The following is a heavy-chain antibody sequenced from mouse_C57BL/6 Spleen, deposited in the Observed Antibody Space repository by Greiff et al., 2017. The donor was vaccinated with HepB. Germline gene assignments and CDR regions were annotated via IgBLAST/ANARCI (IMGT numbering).Heavy chain of an antibody. Sequence: EVQLQQSGPGLVKPSQSLSLTCSVTGYSITSGYYWNWIRQFPGNKLEWMGYISYDGSNNYNPSLKNRISITRDTSKNKFFLKFNSVTSEDTATYFCARRAEFITTVVAEYYYAMDYWGQRTSVTVSS. CDR3: ARRAEFITTVVAEYYYAMDY. V-gene: IGHV3-6*01. CDR1: GYSITSGYY. J-gene: IGHJ4*01. CDR2: ISYDGSN. D-gene: IGHD1-1*01.